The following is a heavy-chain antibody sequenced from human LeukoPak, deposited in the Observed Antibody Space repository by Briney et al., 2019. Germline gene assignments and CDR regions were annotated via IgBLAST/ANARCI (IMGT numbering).Heavy chain of an antibody. D-gene: IGHD4-11*01. Sequence: GGSLRLSCAASGFTFSSYGMHWVRQAPGKGLEWVAVISYDGSNKYYADSVKGRFTISRDNSKNTLYLQMNSLKTEDTAVYYCTYTQPDYWGQGTLVTVSS. V-gene: IGHV3-30*03. J-gene: IGHJ4*02. CDR3: TYTQPDY. CDR2: ISYDGSNK. CDR1: GFTFSSYG.